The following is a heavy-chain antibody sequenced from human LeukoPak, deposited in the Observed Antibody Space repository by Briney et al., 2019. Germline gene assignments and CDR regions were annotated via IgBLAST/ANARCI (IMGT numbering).Heavy chain of an antibody. D-gene: IGHD6-6*01. V-gene: IGHV4-39*07. CDR2: IYYSGNT. CDR3: ARVMAARREDLNWFDP. CDR1: GGSISSSGSY. J-gene: IGHJ5*02. Sequence: SETLSLTCTVSGGSISSSGSYWGWIRQPPGKGLEWIGSIYYSGNTYNPSLKSRVTIPVDTSKNQFSLNLTSVNAAGTAVYYCARVMAARREDLNWFDPWGQGTLVTVSS.